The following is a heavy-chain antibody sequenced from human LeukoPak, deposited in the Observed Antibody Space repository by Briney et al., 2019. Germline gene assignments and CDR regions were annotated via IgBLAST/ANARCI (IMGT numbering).Heavy chain of an antibody. V-gene: IGHV4-39*01. D-gene: IGHD2-2*01. Sequence: PSETLSLTCTVSGGSIRSSDYYWGWIRQPPGKGLEWIGEINHSGSTNYNPSLKSRVTISVDTSKNQFSLKLSSVTAADTAVYYCARQRILGYCSSTSCYGSGYYYYYYMDVWGKGTTVTISS. CDR2: INHSGST. CDR1: GGSIRSSDYY. J-gene: IGHJ6*03. CDR3: ARQRILGYCSSTSCYGSGYYYYYYMDV.